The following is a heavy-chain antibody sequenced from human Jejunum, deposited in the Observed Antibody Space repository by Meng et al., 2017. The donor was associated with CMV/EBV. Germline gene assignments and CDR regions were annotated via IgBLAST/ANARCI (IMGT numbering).Heavy chain of an antibody. J-gene: IGHJ3*02. CDR3: ARDSGGGRYGDYAFDI. Sequence: TVSSDEMNWVRQAPGKGLEWVSYISSSGYSILYADSVKGRFTISRDTAKNSLYLQMNSLRAEDTAVYYCARDSGGGRYGDYAFDIWGQGTMVTVSS. CDR1: TVSSDE. D-gene: IGHD4-17*01. CDR2: ISSSGYSI. V-gene: IGHV3-48*03.